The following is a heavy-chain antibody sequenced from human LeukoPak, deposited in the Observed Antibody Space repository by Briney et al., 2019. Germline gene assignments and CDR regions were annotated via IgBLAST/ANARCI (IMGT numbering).Heavy chain of an antibody. Sequence: PGGSLRLSCAASGFTFSSYGMHWVRQAPGKGLEWVAFIRYDGSNKYYADSVKGRFTISRDNSKNTLYLQMNSLRAEDTAVYYCAKDQVVATIRRPRFDYRGRPSPVTVSS. CDR1: GFTFSSYG. CDR3: AKDQVVATIRRPRFDY. V-gene: IGHV3-30*02. J-gene: IGHJ4*02. CDR2: IRYDGSNK. D-gene: IGHD5-12*01.